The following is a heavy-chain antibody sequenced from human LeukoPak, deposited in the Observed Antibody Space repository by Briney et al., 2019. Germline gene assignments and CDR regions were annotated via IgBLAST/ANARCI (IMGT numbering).Heavy chain of an antibody. CDR1: GFTFSSYW. D-gene: IGHD6-19*01. V-gene: IGHV3-7*01. CDR3: AREGEAVAGTLPADY. CDR2: IKQDGSEK. Sequence: GGSLRLSCAASGFTFSSYWMSWVRQAPGKGLEWVAKIKQDGSEKYYVDSVKGRFTISRDNAKNSLYLQMNSLRAEDTAVYYCAREGEAVAGTLPADYWGQGTLVTVSS. J-gene: IGHJ4*02.